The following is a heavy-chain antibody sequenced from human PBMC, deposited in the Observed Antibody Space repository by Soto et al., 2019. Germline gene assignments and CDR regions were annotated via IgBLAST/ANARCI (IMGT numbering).Heavy chain of an antibody. Sequence: EVQLVESGGGLVQPGGSLSLSCAASGFTFSGYWMTWARQAPGKGLEWVAQIKDDGSEKFYVDSVKGRFTISRDNADNLLYLHMNSLRAEDTAVYFCARDGYCSGGRCYRRNDYWGQGTLVIVSS. CDR1: GFTFSGYW. CDR2: IKDDGSEK. V-gene: IGHV3-7*01. CDR3: ARDGYCSGGRCYRRNDY. J-gene: IGHJ4*02. D-gene: IGHD2-15*01.